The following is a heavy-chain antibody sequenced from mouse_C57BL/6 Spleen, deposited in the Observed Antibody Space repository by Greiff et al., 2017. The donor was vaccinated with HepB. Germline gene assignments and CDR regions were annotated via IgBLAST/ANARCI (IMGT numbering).Heavy chain of an antibody. Sequence: VQLQQSGAELVKPGASVKMSCKASGYTFTSYWITWVKQRPGQGLEWIGDIYPGSGSTNYNEKFKSKATLTVDTSSSTAYMQLSSLTSEDAAVYYCARSGSGCLAWFAYWGQGTLVTVCA. V-gene: IGHV1-55*01. J-gene: IGHJ3*01. CDR3: ARSGSGCLAWFAY. CDR2: IYPGSGST. D-gene: IGHD3-2*02. CDR1: GYTFTSYW.